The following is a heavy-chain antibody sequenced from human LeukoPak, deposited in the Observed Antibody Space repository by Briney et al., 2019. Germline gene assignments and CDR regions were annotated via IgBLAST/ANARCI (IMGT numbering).Heavy chain of an antibody. Sequence: GGSLRLSCAASGFTFSSNSMTWVRQTPGKGLEWVSGISGSGGSKFYADSVKGRFTISRDNSRNTLYLQMSSLRPEDTAVYYWVEWSGFGDDWGQGTLVTVSS. CDR1: GFTFSSNS. D-gene: IGHD3-10*01. V-gene: IGHV3-23*01. J-gene: IGHJ4*02. CDR3: VEWSGFGDD. CDR2: ISGSGGSK.